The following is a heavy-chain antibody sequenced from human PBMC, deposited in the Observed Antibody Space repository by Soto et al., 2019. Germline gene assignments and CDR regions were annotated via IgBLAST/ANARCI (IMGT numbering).Heavy chain of an antibody. Sequence: GGSLRLSCAASGFTFSSYGMHWVRQAPGKGLEWVAVISYDGSNKYYADSVKGRFTISRDNSKNTLYLQMNSLRAEDTAVYYCARERPGGCSSTSCYAYKGFYYYYGMDVWGQGTTVTVSS. J-gene: IGHJ6*02. CDR2: ISYDGSNK. CDR3: ARERPGGCSSTSCYAYKGFYYYYGMDV. CDR1: GFTFSSYG. D-gene: IGHD2-2*01. V-gene: IGHV3-30*03.